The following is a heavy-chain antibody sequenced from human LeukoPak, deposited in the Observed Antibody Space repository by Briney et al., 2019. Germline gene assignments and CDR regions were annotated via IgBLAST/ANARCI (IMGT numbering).Heavy chain of an antibody. J-gene: IGHJ6*03. CDR3: ASGSGSYRTPYYYMDV. CDR1: GFTFSNYA. D-gene: IGHD3-10*01. Sequence: GGSLRLSCAASGFTFSNYAMSWVRRAPGKGLEWVSSISDTGGSTYYADSLKGRFTISRDNSKNTLYLQMNSLRAEDTAVYYCASGSGSYRTPYYYMDVWGTGTTVTVSS. CDR2: ISDTGGST. V-gene: IGHV3-23*01.